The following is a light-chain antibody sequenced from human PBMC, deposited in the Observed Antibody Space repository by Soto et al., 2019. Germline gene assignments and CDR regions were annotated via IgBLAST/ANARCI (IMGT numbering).Light chain of an antibody. CDR1: QSVRSTY. Sequence: EIVLTQSPGTLSLSPGERATLSCRASQSVRSTYLAWYQQKPGQAPRLLIYGASSRATGIPDRFSGSGSGTDFTLTITRLEPEYYAVYFCQQYGTSPGTFGQGTKLEIK. J-gene: IGKJ2*01. CDR2: GAS. CDR3: QQYGTSPGT. V-gene: IGKV3-20*01.